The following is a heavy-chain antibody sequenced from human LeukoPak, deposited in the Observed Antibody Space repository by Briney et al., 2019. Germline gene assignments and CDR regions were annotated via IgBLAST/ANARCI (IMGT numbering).Heavy chain of an antibody. CDR3: ARDSYSSSRSDV. Sequence: GGSLRLSCIPSGFTFRNYDMHWVRQAPGKGLEWVAFIRRDGSDRFHADSVKGRFTISRDNGKNSVYLQMNSLRAEDTAVYFCARDSYSSSRSDVWGKGTTVTVSS. V-gene: IGHV3-30*02. CDR2: IRRDGSDR. CDR1: GFTFRNYD. J-gene: IGHJ6*04. D-gene: IGHD6-13*01.